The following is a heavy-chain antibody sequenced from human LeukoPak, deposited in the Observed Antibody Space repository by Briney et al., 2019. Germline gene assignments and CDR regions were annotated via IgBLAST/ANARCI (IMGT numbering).Heavy chain of an antibody. CDR1: GFTFSSYA. D-gene: IGHD1-26*01. CDR3: VKGGRWVGATVWSDI. CDR2: ISSKGGST. J-gene: IGHJ3*02. Sequence: VSSLLLSCSASGFTFSSYAMHWVRQAPGKGVEYVSAISSKGGSTYDADSVKGRFTISRDDSKNTLYLKMSSLRAEDTAVYYCVKGGRWVGATVWSDIWGQGTMVTVSS. V-gene: IGHV3-64D*09.